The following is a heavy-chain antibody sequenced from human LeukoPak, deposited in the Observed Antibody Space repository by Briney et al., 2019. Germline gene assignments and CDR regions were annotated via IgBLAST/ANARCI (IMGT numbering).Heavy chain of an antibody. D-gene: IGHD3-3*01. Sequence: PGGSLRLSCAASGFTVSSNYMSWVRQAPGEGLEWVSVIYSGGSTYYADSVKGRFTISRDNSKNTLYLQMNSLRAEDTAVYYCARGRAIFGVVKGDYYMDVWGKGTTVTVSS. V-gene: IGHV3-53*01. J-gene: IGHJ6*03. CDR2: IYSGGST. CDR1: GFTVSSNY. CDR3: ARGRAIFGVVKGDYYMDV.